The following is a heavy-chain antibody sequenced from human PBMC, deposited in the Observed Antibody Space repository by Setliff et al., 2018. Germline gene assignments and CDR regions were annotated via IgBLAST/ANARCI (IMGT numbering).Heavy chain of an antibody. CDR2: ITDDGGTT. D-gene: IGHD6-6*01. J-gene: IGHJ4*02. CDR1: GFTFFSYT. CDR3: AKSSGSSSSTNLEY. Sequence: PGGSLRLSCTTSGFTFFSYTMNWVRQAPGKGLEWVSAITDDGGTTHYAGSVKGRFTIARDNSNSTLYLQMNSLRVEDTALYYCAKSSGSSSSTNLEYLGPGTLVTVSS. V-gene: IGHV3-23*01.